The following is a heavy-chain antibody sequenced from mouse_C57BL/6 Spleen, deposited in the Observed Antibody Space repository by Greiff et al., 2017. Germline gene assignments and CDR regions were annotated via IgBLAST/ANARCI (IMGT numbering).Heavy chain of an antibody. D-gene: IGHD4-1*01. CDR1: GFTFSSYA. J-gene: IGHJ3*01. Sequence: EVKLVESGEGLVKPGGSLKLSGAASGFTFSSYAMSWVRQTPEKRLEWVAYISSGGDYIYYADTVKGRFTISSDNARSTLYLQMSSLKSEDTAMYYCTREWDWDVAWFAYWGQGTLVTVSA. CDR2: ISSGGDYI. V-gene: IGHV5-9-1*02. CDR3: TREWDWDVAWFAY.